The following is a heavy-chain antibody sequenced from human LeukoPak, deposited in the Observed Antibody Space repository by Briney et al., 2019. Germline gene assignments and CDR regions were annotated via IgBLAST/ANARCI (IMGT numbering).Heavy chain of an antibody. CDR1: GYTFTGYY. CDR2: INPNSGGT. D-gene: IGHD3-22*01. Sequence: GASVKVSCKASGYTFTGYYMHWVRQAPGQGLEWMGWINPNSGGTNYAQKFQGRVTMTRDTSISTAYMELSRLRSDDTAVYYCASGGVYYDSSGQWGDDAFDIWGQGTMVTVSS. J-gene: IGHJ3*02. V-gene: IGHV1-2*02. CDR3: ASGGVYYDSSGQWGDDAFDI.